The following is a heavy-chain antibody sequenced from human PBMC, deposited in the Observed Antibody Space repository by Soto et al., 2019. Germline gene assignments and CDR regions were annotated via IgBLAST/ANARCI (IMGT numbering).Heavy chain of an antibody. Sequence: QAQLVQSGVEVKKPGASVRVSCKASGYIFTAYGIAWVRQAPGQGLEWMGWISTYNGRTDYAQKFRARFTITADTSASTVHMDLRSLRSHDTAVSYCATMRAFYGSGSHYIADYYYYYGMDVWGQGTTVTVSS. V-gene: IGHV1-18*01. CDR1: GYIFTAYG. D-gene: IGHD3-10*01. CDR2: ISTYNGRT. J-gene: IGHJ6*02. CDR3: ATMRAFYGSGSHYIADYYYYYGMDV.